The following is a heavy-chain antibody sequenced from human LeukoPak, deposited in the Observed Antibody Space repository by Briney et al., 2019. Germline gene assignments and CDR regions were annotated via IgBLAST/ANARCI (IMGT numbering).Heavy chain of an antibody. CDR3: ARNPSRSDTYFDL. V-gene: IGHV1-8*01. CDR1: GYTLTDYE. Sequence: ASVKVSCKASGYTLTDYEINWVRQASGQGLEWMGWTNPSSRNRAYAPKFEGRVTMTTDTSTSTAYMELRSLTSEDTCVYYCARNPSRSDTYFDLWGQGTLVTVSS. CDR2: TNPSSRNR. D-gene: IGHD5-18*01. J-gene: IGHJ4*02.